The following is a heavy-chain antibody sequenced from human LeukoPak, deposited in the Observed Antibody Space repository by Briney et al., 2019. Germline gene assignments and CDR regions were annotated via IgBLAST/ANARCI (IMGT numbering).Heavy chain of an antibody. CDR2: IIPIFGTA. D-gene: IGHD2-15*01. CDR3: ARGYGYCSGGSCYSEYFQH. CDR1: GGTFSSYA. Sequence: ASVKVSCKASGGTFSSYAISWVRQAPGQGLEWMGGIIPIFGTANYAQKFQGRATITADESTSTAYMELSSLRSEDTAVYYCARGYGYCSGGSCYSEYFQHWGQSTLVTVSS. V-gene: IGHV1-69*13. J-gene: IGHJ1*01.